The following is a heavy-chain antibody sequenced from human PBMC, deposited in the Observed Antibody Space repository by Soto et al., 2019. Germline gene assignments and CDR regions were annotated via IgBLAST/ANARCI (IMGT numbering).Heavy chain of an antibody. Sequence: EVQLLESGGGLVKPGGSLRLSCAASGFTFNIYSMNWVRQAPGTGLEWVSSISSSGSYKYYADSVKGRFTISRDNAKNSLYLQMNSLRAEDTAVYYCARGVGDSSSWYYYYYMDVWGRGTTVTVSS. CDR3: ARGVGDSSSWYYYYYMDV. D-gene: IGHD6-13*01. CDR1: GFTFNIYS. V-gene: IGHV3-21*01. CDR2: ISSSGSYK. J-gene: IGHJ6*03.